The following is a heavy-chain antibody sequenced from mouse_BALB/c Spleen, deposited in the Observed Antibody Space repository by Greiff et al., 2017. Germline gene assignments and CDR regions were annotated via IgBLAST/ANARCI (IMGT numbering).Heavy chain of an antibody. D-gene: IGHD2-10*02. Sequence: QVQLKQSGAELAKPGASVKMSCKASGYTFTSYWMHWVKQRPGQGLEWIGYINPCTGYTEYNQKFKDKATLTADKSSSTAYMQLSSLTSEDSAVYSCARSGYGNYDYWGQGTTLTVSS. CDR2: INPCTGYT. CDR1: GYTFTSYW. J-gene: IGHJ2*01. V-gene: IGHV1-7*01. CDR3: ARSGYGNYDY.